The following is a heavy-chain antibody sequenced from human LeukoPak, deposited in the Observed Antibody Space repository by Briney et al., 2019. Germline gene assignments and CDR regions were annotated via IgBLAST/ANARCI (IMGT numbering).Heavy chain of an antibody. CDR1: GYSISSGYY. CDR3: ARVVQSDIVMVAAPYVGGWFDP. CDR2: IYHSGST. V-gene: IGHV4-38-2*02. Sequence: SETLSLTCTVSGYSISSGYYWGWIRQPPGKGLEWIGSIYHSGSTNYNPSLKSRVTKSVDTSKNQFSLKLSSVTAADTAVYYCARVVQSDIVMVAAPYVGGWFDPWGQGTLVTVSS. J-gene: IGHJ5*02. D-gene: IGHD2-15*01.